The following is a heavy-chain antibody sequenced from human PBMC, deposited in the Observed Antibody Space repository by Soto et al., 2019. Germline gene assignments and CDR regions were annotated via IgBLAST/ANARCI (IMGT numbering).Heavy chain of an antibody. D-gene: IGHD4-4*01. J-gene: IGHJ6*03. CDR1: CGSIVGHC. CDR3: ARLRTTETYYYYYYMDV. V-gene: IGHV4-59*08. CDR2: IYYSGST. Sequence: SETLSLTCTVSCGSIVGHCCSWIRQPPGKGLEWIGYIYYSGSTNYNPSLKSRVTISVDTSKNQFSLKLSSVTAADTAVYYCARLRTTETYYYYYYMDVWGKGTTVTVSS.